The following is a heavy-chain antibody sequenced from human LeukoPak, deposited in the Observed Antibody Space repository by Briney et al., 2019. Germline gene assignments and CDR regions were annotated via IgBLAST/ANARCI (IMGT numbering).Heavy chain of an antibody. J-gene: IGHJ5*01. Sequence: SETLSLTCAVYGGSFSGNNWNWIGQPPGKGLEWIGEINHSGATKYNPSLKSRLTISVDPSKNQFSLKLKSVTAADTAVYYCARGSPKHDSWGQGTLVTVSS. V-gene: IGHV4-34*01. CDR3: ARGSPKHDS. CDR1: GGSFSGNN. CDR2: INHSGAT.